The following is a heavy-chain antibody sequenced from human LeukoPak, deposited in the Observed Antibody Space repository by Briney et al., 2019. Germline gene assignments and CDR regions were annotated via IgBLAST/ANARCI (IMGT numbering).Heavy chain of an antibody. CDR2: IYDCGDT. J-gene: IGHJ4*02. D-gene: IGHD1-1*01. CDR1: GFTVTSNF. V-gene: IGHV3-66*02. Sequence: PGGSLRLSCAVSGFTVTSNFMGWVRQAPGKGLEWVSVIYDCGDTYYADSVKGRFTVSRDTSKNTLYLQLNNLGAEDTAVYYCAGRRANTCNFCFVYWGQGTLVTVSS. CDR3: AGRRANTCNFCFVY.